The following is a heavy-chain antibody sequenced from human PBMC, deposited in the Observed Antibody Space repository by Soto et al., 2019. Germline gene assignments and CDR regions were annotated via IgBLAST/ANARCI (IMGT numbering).Heavy chain of an antibody. D-gene: IGHD3-22*01. CDR2: IRSKANSYAT. Sequence: LSSAACRESFNSSAMPLSRQANGKGLEWVGRIRSKANSYATAYAASVKGRFTISRDDSKNTAYLQMNSLKTEDTAVYYCTSPPLASYYYDSSGLPSDIWGQGTMVTV. J-gene: IGHJ3*02. CDR1: RESFNSSA. V-gene: IGHV3-73*01. CDR3: TSPPLASYYYDSSGLPSDI.